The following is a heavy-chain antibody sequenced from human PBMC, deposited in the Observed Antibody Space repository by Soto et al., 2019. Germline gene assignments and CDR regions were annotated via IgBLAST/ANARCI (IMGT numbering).Heavy chain of an antibody. J-gene: IGHJ3*02. CDR1: GFTFTTSA. CDR3: ARDLGTAMGDPFDI. V-gene: IGHV3-21*01. Sequence: EVQVVESGGGLVMPGGSLRLSCVGSGFTFTTSAMNWVRQAPGKGLEWVSSIGGSSRSIYYADSVKGRFTISRDNTKNSLYLQMNRLTVEDTALHMCARDLGTAMGDPFDIWGQGTMATVSA. CDR2: IGGSSRSI. D-gene: IGHD5-18*01.